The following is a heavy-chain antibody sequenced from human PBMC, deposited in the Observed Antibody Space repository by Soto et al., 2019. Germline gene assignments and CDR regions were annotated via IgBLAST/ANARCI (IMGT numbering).Heavy chain of an antibody. J-gene: IGHJ4*02. CDR1: GFTFSSYA. Sequence: VQLLESGGGLVQPGGSLRLSCAASGFTFSSYAMSWVRQAPGKGLEWVSAISGSGGSTYYADSEKGRLTISRDNSKNALYLQMNSLRAEDTAVYYCAKDQTTMVRGVSLNWGQGTLVTVSS. CDR3: AKDQTTMVRGVSLN. CDR2: ISGSGGST. D-gene: IGHD3-10*01. V-gene: IGHV3-23*01.